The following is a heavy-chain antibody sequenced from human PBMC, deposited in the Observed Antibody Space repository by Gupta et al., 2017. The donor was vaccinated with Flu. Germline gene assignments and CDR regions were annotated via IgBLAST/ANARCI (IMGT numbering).Heavy chain of an antibody. V-gene: IGHV3-23*01. CDR3: ANGDIGRDSSSSGELFDY. D-gene: IGHD6-6*01. CDR2: ISGSGGST. J-gene: IGHJ4*02. CDR1: GFPFSSYA. Sequence: EVQLLESGGGLVQPGGSLRLSCAASGFPFSSYAMSWVRQAPGKGLEWVSAISGSGGSTYYADSVKGRCTISRDNSKNTLYLQMNSLRAEDTAVYYCANGDIGRDSSSSGELFDYWGQGTLVTVSS.